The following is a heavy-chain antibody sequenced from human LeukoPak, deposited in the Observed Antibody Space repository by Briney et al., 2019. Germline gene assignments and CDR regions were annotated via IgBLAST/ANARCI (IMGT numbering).Heavy chain of an antibody. CDR2: IYSGGST. Sequence: GGSLRLSCAASGFTVSNNYMSWVGQAPGKGLEWVSVIYSGGSTYYADSVKGRFTISRDNSKNTLYLQMNSLRAEDTAVYYCASAPSYVWGSYRYDYWGQGTLVTVSS. CDR1: GFTVSNNY. V-gene: IGHV3-53*01. CDR3: ASAPSYVWGSYRYDY. D-gene: IGHD3-16*02. J-gene: IGHJ4*02.